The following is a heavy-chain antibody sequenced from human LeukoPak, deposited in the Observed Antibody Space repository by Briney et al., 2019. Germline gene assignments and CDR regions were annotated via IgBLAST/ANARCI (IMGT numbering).Heavy chain of an antibody. V-gene: IGHV1-69*04. J-gene: IGHJ5*02. CDR3: ARHFRAGYCSSTSYLGSWFDP. CDR2: IIPILGIA. CDR1: GGTFSSYA. Sequence: SVKVSCKASGGTFSSYAISWVRQAPGQGLEWMGRIIPILGIANYAQKFQGRVTITADKSTSTAYMELSSLRSEDTAVYYCARHFRAGYCSSTSYLGSWFDPWGQGTLVTVSS. D-gene: IGHD2-2*01.